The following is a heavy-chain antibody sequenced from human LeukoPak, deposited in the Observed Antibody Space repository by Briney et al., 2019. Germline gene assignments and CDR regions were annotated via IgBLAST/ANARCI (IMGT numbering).Heavy chain of an antibody. Sequence: ASVKVSCKASGYTFTSYDFNWVRQATGQGVEWMGWMNPNNGNTGYAQKFQGRVSMTRDTSISTAYLELSSLRSEDTAVYYCARGGRGGSYWTDYWGQGTLVTVSS. D-gene: IGHD1-26*01. V-gene: IGHV1-8*01. CDR2: MNPNNGNT. CDR1: GYTFTSYD. J-gene: IGHJ4*02. CDR3: ARGGRGGSYWTDY.